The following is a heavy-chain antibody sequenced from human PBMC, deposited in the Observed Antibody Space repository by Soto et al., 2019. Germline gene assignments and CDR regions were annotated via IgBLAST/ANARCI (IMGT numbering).Heavy chain of an antibody. V-gene: IGHV4-59*08. CDR1: GGSISSYY. J-gene: IGHJ5*02. D-gene: IGHD3-10*01. CDR3: ARHLFGSGKWFHP. CDR2: IYYSGST. Sequence: QVQLQESGPGLVKPSETLSLTCTVSGGSISSYYWSWIRQPPGKGLEWLGYIYYSGSTNYNPSLKGRVTISGDTSKNQFSLKLSSVTAADTAVYYCARHLFGSGKWFHPWGQGTLVTVSS.